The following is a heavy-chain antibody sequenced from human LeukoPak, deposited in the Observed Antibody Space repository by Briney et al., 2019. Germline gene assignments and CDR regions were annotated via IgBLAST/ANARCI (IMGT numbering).Heavy chain of an antibody. D-gene: IGHD3-22*01. J-gene: IGHJ4*02. Sequence: SETLSLTCAVYGGSFSGYYWNWIRQPPGKGLEWIGEINHSGRTNYNPSLKSRVTISVDTSKNQFSLKLSSVTAADTAVYYCARHRPYYYDSSGPLDYWGQGTLVTVSS. CDR3: ARHRPYYYDSSGPLDY. CDR2: INHSGRT. V-gene: IGHV4-34*01. CDR1: GGSFSGYY.